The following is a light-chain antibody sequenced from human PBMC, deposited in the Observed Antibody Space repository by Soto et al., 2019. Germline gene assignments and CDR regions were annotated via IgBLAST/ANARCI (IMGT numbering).Light chain of an antibody. CDR2: KAS. CDR1: QSISSR. V-gene: IGKV1-5*03. J-gene: IGKJ1*01. Sequence: DIQMTQSPATLPAFVGERVTITCRASQSISSRLAWYQQKPGKAPKLLIYKASILESGVPSRFSGSGSGTEFTLTISSLQPDDFATYYCQQYNSEWTFGQGTKVDIK. CDR3: QQYNSEWT.